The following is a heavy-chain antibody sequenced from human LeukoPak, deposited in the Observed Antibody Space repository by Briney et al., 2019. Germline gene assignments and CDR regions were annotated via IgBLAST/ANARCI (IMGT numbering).Heavy chain of an antibody. D-gene: IGHD3-10*01. CDR3: ARVNAGGLWFGELYRKTNYYYYGMDV. CDR1: GGSISSSRYY. J-gene: IGHJ6*02. V-gene: IGHV4-39*07. Sequence: SETLSLTCTVSGGSISSSRYYWGWIRQPPGKGLEWIGTIFYSGSTYYNPSLKSRVTISVDTSKNQFSLKLSSVTAADTAVYYCARVNAGGLWFGELYRKTNYYYYGMDVWGQGTTVTVSS. CDR2: IFYSGST.